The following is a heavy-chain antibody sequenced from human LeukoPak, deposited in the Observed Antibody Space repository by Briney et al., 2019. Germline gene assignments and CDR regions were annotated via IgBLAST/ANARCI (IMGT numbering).Heavy chain of an antibody. J-gene: IGHJ4*02. CDR2: MSSSGTTI. V-gene: IGHV3-11*01. CDR1: GFTFSDYH. CDR3: ATGVNYFDY. Sequence: GGSLRLSCAASGFTFSDYHMTWIRQAPGKGLEWVSDMSSSGTTICYADSVKGRFTISRDNAKNSLYLQMNSLRAEDTAVYYCATGVNYFDYWGQGTLVTVSS.